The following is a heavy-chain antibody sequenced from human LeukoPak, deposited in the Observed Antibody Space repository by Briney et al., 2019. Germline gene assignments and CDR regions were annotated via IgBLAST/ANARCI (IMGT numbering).Heavy chain of an antibody. J-gene: IGHJ4*02. CDR2: IYYTGST. D-gene: IGHD2/OR15-2a*01. CDR1: GGSISNYY. Sequence: PSETLSLTCTVSGGSISNYYWSWIRQPPGKGLEWIGYIYYTGSTNYNPSLKSRVTISLDTSKNQFSLKLSSVTAADTAVYYCAGSSRAGHYWGQGTLVTVSS. V-gene: IGHV4-59*01. CDR3: AGSSRAGHY.